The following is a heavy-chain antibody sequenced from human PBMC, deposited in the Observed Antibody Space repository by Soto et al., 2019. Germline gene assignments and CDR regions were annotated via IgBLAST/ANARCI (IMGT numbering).Heavy chain of an antibody. Sequence: GGSLRLSCAASGFTFSSYAMSWVHQAPGKGLEWVSAISGSGGSTYYADSVKGRFTISRDNSKNTLYLQMNSLRAEDTAVYYCAKAPASGGYFDYWGQGTLVTVSS. CDR3: AKAPASGGYFDY. D-gene: IGHD3-16*01. V-gene: IGHV3-23*01. J-gene: IGHJ4*02. CDR1: GFTFSSYA. CDR2: ISGSGGST.